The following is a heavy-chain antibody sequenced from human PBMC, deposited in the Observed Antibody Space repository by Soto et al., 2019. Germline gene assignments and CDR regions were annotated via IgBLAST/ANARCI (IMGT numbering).Heavy chain of an antibody. D-gene: IGHD2-15*01. Sequence: VGSLRLSCASSVFTFSSYAMHCVRHAPGKWLEWVAVISYDGSNKYYADSVKGRFTISRDNSKNTLYLQMNSLRAEDTAVYYCARDSLGYCRGGSCLGPGTDTVDIWAVGPMDIVS. CDR3: ARDSLGYCRGGSCLGPGTDTVDI. CDR2: ISYDGSNK. CDR1: VFTFSSYA. J-gene: IGHJ3*02. V-gene: IGHV3-30-3*01.